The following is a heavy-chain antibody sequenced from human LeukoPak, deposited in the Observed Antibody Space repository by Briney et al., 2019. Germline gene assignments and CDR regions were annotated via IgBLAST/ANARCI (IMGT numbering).Heavy chain of an antibody. V-gene: IGHV1-2*02. CDR3: ATLPSAGPPFDF. CDR1: GYSFTDYY. D-gene: IGHD6-13*01. J-gene: IGHJ4*02. CDR2: INPNSGGT. Sequence: GASVKVSCKASGYSFTDYYMHWVRQAPGQGLEWMGWINPNSGGTNYAQRFKGRVAMTRDTSISVAYMELSRLRSDDTAVYYCATLPSAGPPFDFWGQGTLVTVSS.